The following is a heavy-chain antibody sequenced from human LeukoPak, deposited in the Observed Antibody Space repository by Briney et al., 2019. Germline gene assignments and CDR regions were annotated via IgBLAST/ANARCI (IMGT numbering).Heavy chain of an antibody. CDR3: ARLFRIDAFDI. J-gene: IGHJ3*02. Sequence: SETLSLTCTVSGGSISSYYWSWIRQPPGKGLEWIGYIYYSGSTNYNPSLKSRVTISVDTSKNQFSLKLSSVTAAGTAVYYCARLFRIDAFDIWGQGTMVTVSS. V-gene: IGHV4-59*08. CDR1: GGSISSYY. CDR2: IYYSGST. D-gene: IGHD2/OR15-2a*01.